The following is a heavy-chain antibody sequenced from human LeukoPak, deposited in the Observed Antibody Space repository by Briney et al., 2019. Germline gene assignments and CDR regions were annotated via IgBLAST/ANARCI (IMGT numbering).Heavy chain of an antibody. CDR2: IYYSGTT. CDR3: ARQADDSSSSLVYFDY. Sequence: SSETLSLTCAVSGGSISSHYWSWIRQPPGKGLEWIGFIYYSGTTKYNPSLKSRVTISADTSKNQFSLKLSSVTAADTAVYYCARQADDSSSSLVYFDYWGQDSLVTVSS. J-gene: IGHJ4*02. V-gene: IGHV4-59*08. CDR1: GGSISSHY. D-gene: IGHD6-6*01.